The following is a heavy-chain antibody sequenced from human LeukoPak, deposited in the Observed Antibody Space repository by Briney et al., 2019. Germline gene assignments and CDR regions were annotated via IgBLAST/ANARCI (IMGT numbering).Heavy chain of an antibody. CDR1: GFTFSSYW. J-gene: IGHJ4*02. CDR2: IKQDGSEK. CDR3: ARNSGSYYTIHSDY. D-gene: IGHD1-26*01. V-gene: IGHV3-7*03. Sequence: GGSLRLSCAASGFTFSSYWMSWVRQAPGKGLEWVANIKQDGSEKYYVDSVKGRFTISRDNAKNSLYLQMNSLRAEDTAVYYCARNSGSYYTIHSDYWGQGTLVTVSS.